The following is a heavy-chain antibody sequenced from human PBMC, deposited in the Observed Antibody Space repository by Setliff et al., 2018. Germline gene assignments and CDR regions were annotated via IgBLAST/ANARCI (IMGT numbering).Heavy chain of an antibody. CDR1: GFTFSSSS. V-gene: IGHV3-23*01. Sequence: PGGSLRLSCAASGFTFSSSSMTWVRQAPGKGLEWVSAINSGGSSTYYADSVKGRFTISRDNSKNTLYLQMNSLRAEDTAIYSCAKFSSVPGSRFFDYWGQGALVTVSS. J-gene: IGHJ4*02. CDR2: INSGGSST. D-gene: IGHD2-2*01. CDR3: AKFSSVPGSRFFDY.